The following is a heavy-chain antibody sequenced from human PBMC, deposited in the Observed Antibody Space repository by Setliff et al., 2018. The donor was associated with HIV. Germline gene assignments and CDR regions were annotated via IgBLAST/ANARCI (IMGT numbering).Heavy chain of an antibody. CDR2: IYYSGST. CDR1: GGSISSHY. Sequence: PSETLSLTCNVSGGSISSHYWSWIRQPPGKGLEWIGYIYYSGSTNYNPSLKSRVTISIDTSKNQFSLKLSSVTAADTAVYYCARAAYSNGRLYFDYWGQGTLVTVSS. CDR3: ARAAYSNGRLYFDY. D-gene: IGHD5-18*01. J-gene: IGHJ4*02. V-gene: IGHV4-59*11.